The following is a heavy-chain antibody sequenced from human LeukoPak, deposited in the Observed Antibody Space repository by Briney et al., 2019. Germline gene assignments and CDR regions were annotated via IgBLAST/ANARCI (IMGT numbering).Heavy chain of an antibody. V-gene: IGHV3-21*01. CDR3: ARGGIVVVPAAEFDY. Sequence: TGGSLRLSCAASGFTFSSYSMNWVRQAPGKGLEWVSSISSSSSYIYYADSVKGRFTISRDNAKNSLYLQMNSLRAEDTAVYYCARGGIVVVPAAEFDYWGQGTLVTVSS. D-gene: IGHD2-2*01. J-gene: IGHJ4*02. CDR1: GFTFSSYS. CDR2: ISSSSSYI.